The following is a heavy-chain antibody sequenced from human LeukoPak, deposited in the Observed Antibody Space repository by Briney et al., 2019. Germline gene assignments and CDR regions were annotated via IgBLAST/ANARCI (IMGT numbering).Heavy chain of an antibody. CDR1: GGSFSGYY. Sequence: PSETLSLTCAVYGGSFSGYYWSWIRQPPGKGLEWIGEINHSGSTNYNPSLKSRVTISVDTFKNQFSLKLSSVTAADTAVYYCARGPVSDIVVVVAATGLDYWGQGTLVTVSS. CDR3: ARGPVSDIVVVVAATGLDY. V-gene: IGHV4-34*01. J-gene: IGHJ4*02. D-gene: IGHD2-15*01. CDR2: INHSGST.